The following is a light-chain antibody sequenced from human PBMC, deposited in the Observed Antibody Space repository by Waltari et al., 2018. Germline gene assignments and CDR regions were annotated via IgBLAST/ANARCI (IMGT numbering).Light chain of an antibody. V-gene: IGKV1-12*01. CDR2: GTS. CDR3: QQGNSFPIT. J-gene: IGKJ3*01. CDR1: QDIGNR. Sequence: DIQMTQSTSPVSASVGDRVTITCRASQDIGNRLAWYQQKPGKAPNLLIYGTSSLQTGVPSRFSGSGSGTEFTLTISSLQPEDFGTYYCQQGNSFPITFGPGTKVEIK.